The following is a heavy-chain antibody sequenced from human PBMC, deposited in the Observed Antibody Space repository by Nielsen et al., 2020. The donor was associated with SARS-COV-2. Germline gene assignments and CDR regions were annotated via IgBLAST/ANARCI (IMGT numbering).Heavy chain of an antibody. CDR1: GFTITNYW. D-gene: IGHD1-26*01. V-gene: IGHV3-74*01. CDR2: ISSDGSST. Sequence: GESLKISCAASGFTITNYWMHWVRQAPGKGLVWVSRISSDGSSTRYADSVKGRFTISRDNVKNTLFLQMNSLTAEDTAVYYCARRGSYGSYFGLDVWGQGTTVTVSS. J-gene: IGHJ6*02. CDR3: ARRGSYGSYFGLDV.